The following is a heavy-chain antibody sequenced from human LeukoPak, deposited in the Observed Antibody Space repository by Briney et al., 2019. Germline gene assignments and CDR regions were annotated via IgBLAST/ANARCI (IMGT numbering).Heavy chain of an antibody. D-gene: IGHD3-10*01. V-gene: IGHV4-38-2*01. Sequence: SETLSLTCAVSRHSITSGHYWGWIRQPPGKGLEWTGSMYHSGSTYYNPSLKSRVTISVDTSKNQFSLRLSSVTAADTAVYYCARHRGNYFDYWGQGTLVTVSS. J-gene: IGHJ4*02. CDR2: MYHSGST. CDR1: RHSITSGHY. CDR3: ARHRGNYFDY.